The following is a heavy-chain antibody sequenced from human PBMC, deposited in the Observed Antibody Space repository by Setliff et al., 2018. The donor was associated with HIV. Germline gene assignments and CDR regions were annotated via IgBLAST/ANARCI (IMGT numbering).Heavy chain of an antibody. Sequence: PGGSLRLSCAASGFTFSSYALTWVRQAPGKGLEWVSGISGNGDTTWDADSVKGRVTISRDNFRNTVDLHMNSLRTEDTAVYYCAKDGDYRNGDYDAFDIWGLGTMVTVSS. CDR2: ISGNGDTT. D-gene: IGHD4-4*01. CDR3: AKDGDYRNGDYDAFDI. V-gene: IGHV3-23*01. J-gene: IGHJ3*02. CDR1: GFTFSSYA.